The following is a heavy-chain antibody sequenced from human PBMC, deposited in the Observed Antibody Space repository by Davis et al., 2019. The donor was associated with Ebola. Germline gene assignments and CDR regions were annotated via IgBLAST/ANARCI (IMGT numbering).Heavy chain of an antibody. D-gene: IGHD7-27*01. Sequence: SGPTLVKPTPTLTLTCTFSGFSLRTSGMRVSWIRQPPGKALEWLARIDWDDDKFYSTSLKTRLTISKDTSKNQVVLTMTNMDPVDTATYYCARIPLGIGAFDYWGQGTLVTVSS. CDR3: ARIPLGIGAFDY. CDR1: GFSLRTSGMR. V-gene: IGHV2-70*04. CDR2: IDWDDDK. J-gene: IGHJ4*02.